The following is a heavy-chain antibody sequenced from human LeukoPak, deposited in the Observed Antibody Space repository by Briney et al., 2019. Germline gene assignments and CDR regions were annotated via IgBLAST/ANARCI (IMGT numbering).Heavy chain of an antibody. CDR3: ARVAYFDNSGYYYNFDY. V-gene: IGHV4-39*07. J-gene: IGHJ4*02. D-gene: IGHD3-22*01. Sequence: PSETLSLTCTVSGGTISSSSYYWGWIRQPPGKGLEWIGNIWHSGITYYNPSLKSRVTISVDTSKSQLSLKLGSVTAADTAVYYCARVAYFDNSGYYYNFDYWSQGTLVTVSS. CDR1: GGTISSSSYY. CDR2: IWHSGIT.